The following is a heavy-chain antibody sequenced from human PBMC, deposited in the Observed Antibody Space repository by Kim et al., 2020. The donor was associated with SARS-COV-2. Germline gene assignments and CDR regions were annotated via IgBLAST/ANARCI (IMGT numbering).Heavy chain of an antibody. V-gene: IGHV4-59*01. J-gene: IGHJ4*02. CDR1: GGSISSYY. CDR2: IYYSGST. D-gene: IGHD6-13*01. Sequence: SETLSLTCTVSGGSISSYYWSWIRQPPGKGLEWIGYIYYSGSTNYNPSLKSRVTISVDTSKNQFSLKLSSVTAADTAVYYCARSYSTWYDYFDYWGQGTLVTVSS. CDR3: ARSYSTWYDYFDY.